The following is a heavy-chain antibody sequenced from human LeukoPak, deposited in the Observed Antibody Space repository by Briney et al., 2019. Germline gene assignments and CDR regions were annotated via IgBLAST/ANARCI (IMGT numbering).Heavy chain of an antibody. V-gene: IGHV3-23*01. Sequence: GGSLRLSCAASGFTFSSYAMSWVRQAPGKGLEWVSAISGSGGSTYYADSVKGRFTISRDNSKNTLYLQMNSLRAEDTAVYYCAKDNRRDGYGGYFDYWGQGTLVTVSS. D-gene: IGHD5-24*01. CDR3: AKDNRRDGYGGYFDY. J-gene: IGHJ4*02. CDR1: GFTFSSYA. CDR2: ISGSGGST.